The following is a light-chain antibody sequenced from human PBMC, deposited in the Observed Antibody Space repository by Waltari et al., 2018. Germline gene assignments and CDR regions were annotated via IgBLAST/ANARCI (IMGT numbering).Light chain of an antibody. CDR2: GAS. V-gene: IGKV1-16*01. J-gene: IGKJ4*01. CDR1: QGISKF. CDR3: HKYTSAPL. Sequence: DIQMTQSPSSLAASVGDRVTITCRASQGISKFLAWFRQKPGKAPESLIYGASSLQSGVPSRFSGSGSGTDFTLTISSLQPEDVATYYCHKYTSAPLFGGGTKVEI.